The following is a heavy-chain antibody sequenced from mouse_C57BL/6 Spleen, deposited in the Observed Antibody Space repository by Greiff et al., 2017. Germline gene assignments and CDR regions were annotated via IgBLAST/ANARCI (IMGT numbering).Heavy chain of an antibody. V-gene: IGHV5-16*01. D-gene: IGHD2-1*01. CDR2: INYDGSST. Sequence: EVQVVESEGGLVQPGSSMKLSCTASGFTFSDYYMAWVRQVPEKGLEWVANINYDGSSTYYLESLKSRFIISKDNAKNILYLQMSSLKSEDPATFYCARDMVRLYYFDYWGQGTTLTVSS. CDR1: GFTFSDYY. CDR3: ARDMVRLYYFDY. J-gene: IGHJ2*01.